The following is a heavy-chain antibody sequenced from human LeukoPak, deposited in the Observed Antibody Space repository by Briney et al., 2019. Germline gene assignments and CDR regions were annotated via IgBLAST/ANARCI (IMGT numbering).Heavy chain of an antibody. CDR2: ISGSGGST. CDR1: GFTFSSYA. J-gene: IGHJ4*02. Sequence: HPGGSLRLSCAASGFTFSSYAMSWVRQAPGKGLEWVSAISGSGGSTYYADSVKGRFTISRDNAKNSLYLQMNSLRAEDTAVYWCARDYIAYDPLDYWGQGTLVTVSS. D-gene: IGHD3-3*01. CDR3: ARDYIAYDPLDY. V-gene: IGHV3-23*01.